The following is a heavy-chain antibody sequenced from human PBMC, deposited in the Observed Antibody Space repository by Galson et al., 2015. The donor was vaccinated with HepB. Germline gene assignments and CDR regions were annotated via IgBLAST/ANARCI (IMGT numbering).Heavy chain of an antibody. CDR2: ITSSGTHS. Sequence: SLRLSCAASGFTFSSYSMNWVRQAPGKGLEWVSSITSSGTHSYYADSLKGRFTISRDNAKNSLYLQMNSLRAEDTAVYYCARNYDSSGSSGYWGQGTLVTVSS. V-gene: IGHV3-21*06. J-gene: IGHJ4*02. CDR1: GFTFSSYS. CDR3: ARNYDSSGSSGY. D-gene: IGHD3-22*01.